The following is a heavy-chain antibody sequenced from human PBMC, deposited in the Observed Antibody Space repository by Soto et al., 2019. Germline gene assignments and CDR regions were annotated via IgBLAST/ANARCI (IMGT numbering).Heavy chain of an antibody. V-gene: IGHV4-39*07. CDR3: ASRKSSPYFDY. J-gene: IGHJ4*02. CDR1: GGSISSSSYY. Sequence: SETLSLTCTVSGGSISSSSYYWGWIRQPPGKGLEWIGNIYYSGSTYYNPSLKSRVTISIDTSKNQFSLKLSSVIAADTAVYYCASRKSSPYFDYWGQGTLVTVSS. CDR2: IYYSGST. D-gene: IGHD3-10*01.